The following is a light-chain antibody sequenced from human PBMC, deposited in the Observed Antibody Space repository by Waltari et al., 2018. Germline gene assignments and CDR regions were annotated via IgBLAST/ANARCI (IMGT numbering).Light chain of an antibody. Sequence: IVMTQTPLSLPVTPGEPASISCRSSQSLLHTNGNTYLYWYLQKPGQSPRLLIYRVSNRFSGVPDRFSGSGSGTDFTLKISRVEAEDVGVYYCMQALETPWTFGQGTKVEIK. CDR2: RVS. CDR3: MQALETPWT. CDR1: QSLLHTNGNTY. V-gene: IGKV2-29*02. J-gene: IGKJ1*01.